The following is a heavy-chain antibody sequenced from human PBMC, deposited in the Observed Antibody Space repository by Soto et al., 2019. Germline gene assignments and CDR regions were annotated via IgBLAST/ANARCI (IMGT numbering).Heavy chain of an antibody. CDR3: AAVGYYDAFDI. CDR2: IVVGSGNT. D-gene: IGHD3-22*01. J-gene: IGHJ3*02. V-gene: IGHV1-58*01. Sequence: SVKGSCKASGFTFTSSSVQWGRQARGQRLEWIGWIVVGSGNTNYAQKFQERVTITRDMSTSTAYMELSSLRSEDTAVYYCAAVGYYDAFDIWGQGTMVTVSS. CDR1: GFTFTSSS.